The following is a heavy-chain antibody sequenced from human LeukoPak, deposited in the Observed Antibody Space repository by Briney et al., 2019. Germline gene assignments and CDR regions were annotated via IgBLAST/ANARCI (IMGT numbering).Heavy chain of an antibody. CDR2: IIPIFGTA. CDR1: GGTFSSYA. D-gene: IGHD5-18*01. CDR3: ATSNHVAPALGYFDS. J-gene: IGHJ4*02. Sequence: GASVKVSCKASGGTFSSYAISWVRQAPGQGLEWMGGIIPIFGTANYAQKFQGRVTITADKSTSTAYMELSSLRSDDTAVYYCATSNHVAPALGYFDSWGQGTLVTVSS. V-gene: IGHV1-69*06.